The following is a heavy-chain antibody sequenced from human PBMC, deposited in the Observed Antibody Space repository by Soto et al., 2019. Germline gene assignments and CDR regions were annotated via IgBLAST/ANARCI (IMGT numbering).Heavy chain of an antibody. V-gene: IGHV5-51*01. Sequence: GEALKVSCKGSGYIFSSYWIGWGRQMPGKGLECMGIIYPGDSDTRYSPSFQGQVTISADKSISTAYLQWSSLKASDTAMYYCARTAAAGKYYYGMDVWGQGTTVTVSS. D-gene: IGHD6-13*01. J-gene: IGHJ6*02. CDR2: IYPGDSDT. CDR3: ARTAAAGKYYYGMDV. CDR1: GYIFSSYW.